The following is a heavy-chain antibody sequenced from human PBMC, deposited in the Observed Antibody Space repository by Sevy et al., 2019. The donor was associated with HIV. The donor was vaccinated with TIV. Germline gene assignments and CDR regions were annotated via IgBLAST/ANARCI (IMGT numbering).Heavy chain of an antibody. J-gene: IGHJ6*02. D-gene: IGHD2-15*01. CDR2: ISSSSTYI. CDR1: GFTIRTYN. V-gene: IGHV3-21*01. Sequence: GGSLRLYCAASGFTIRTYNMNWVRQAPGKGLEWVSSISSSSTYIYYADSVKGRLTISRDNAKNSLYLQMSSLRAEDTAVYYCARDLVIPATTDYFYYGMDVWGQGTTVTVSS. CDR3: ARDLVIPATTDYFYYGMDV.